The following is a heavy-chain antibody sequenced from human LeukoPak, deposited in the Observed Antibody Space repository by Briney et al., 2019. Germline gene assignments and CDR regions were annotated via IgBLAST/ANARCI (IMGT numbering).Heavy chain of an antibody. D-gene: IGHD4-17*01. CDR3: AKPYNGDYPEVGY. Sequence: GGSLRLSCAASGFTFSSYGMHWVRRAPGKGLEWVAFIRYDGSNKYYADSVKGRFTISRDNSKNTLYLQMNSLRAEDTAVYYCAKPYNGDYPEVGYWGQGTLVTVSS. J-gene: IGHJ4*02. CDR2: IRYDGSNK. V-gene: IGHV3-30*02. CDR1: GFTFSSYG.